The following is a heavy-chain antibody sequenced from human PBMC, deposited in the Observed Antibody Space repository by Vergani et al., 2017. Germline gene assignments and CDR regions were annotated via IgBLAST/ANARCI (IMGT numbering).Heavy chain of an antibody. D-gene: IGHD1-26*01. Sequence: EVQLVESGGGLVQPGRSLRHSFAASGFTFEDYAMHWVRQAPGKGLEWVAGISWNSGSIGYADSVKGRFTISRDNAKNSLYLQMSSLRAEDTALYYCAKDMGSIVGATIYFDYWGQGTLVTVSS. CDR1: GFTFEDYA. J-gene: IGHJ4*02. CDR3: AKDMGSIVGATIYFDY. CDR2: ISWNSGSI. V-gene: IGHV3-9*01.